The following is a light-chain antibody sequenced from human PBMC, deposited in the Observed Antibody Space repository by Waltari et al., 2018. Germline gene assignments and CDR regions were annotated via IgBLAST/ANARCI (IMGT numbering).Light chain of an antibody. Sequence: QSVLTQPPSVSGAPGQRVTTSCTGSSPNIGPGFDVQWYQQLPGTAPKLIIFGTTDRPSGVPDRFSGSKSGTSASLAITGLQAEDEADYYCQSYDSSLFVVFGGGTKLTVL. J-gene: IGLJ2*01. CDR2: GTT. CDR3: QSYDSSLFVV. V-gene: IGLV1-40*01. CDR1: SPNIGPGFD.